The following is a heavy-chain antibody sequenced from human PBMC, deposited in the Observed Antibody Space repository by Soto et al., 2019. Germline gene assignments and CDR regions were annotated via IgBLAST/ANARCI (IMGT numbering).Heavy chain of an antibody. Sequence: EVQLLESGGGLVQPGGSLRLSSAASGFIFSDYAMSWVRQAPGKGLEWVSCISGSGDSAYYADSVKGRFTISRDNSKNTLNLQMNSLRAEETAVYYCAKEGTIAVAGTYYYGMDIWGQGTTVTVSS. CDR1: GFIFSDYA. J-gene: IGHJ6*02. D-gene: IGHD6-19*01. CDR2: ISGSGDSA. CDR3: AKEGTIAVAGTYYYGMDI. V-gene: IGHV3-23*01.